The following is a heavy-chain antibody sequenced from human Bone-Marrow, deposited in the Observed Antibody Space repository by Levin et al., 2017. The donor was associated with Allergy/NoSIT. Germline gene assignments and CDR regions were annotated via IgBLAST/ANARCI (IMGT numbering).Heavy chain of an antibody. D-gene: IGHD2-21*02. CDR2: ISYDGSNK. Sequence: SCAASGFTFSSYAMHWVRQAPGKGLEWVAVISYDGSNKYYADSVKGRFTISRDNSKNTLYLQMNSLRAEDTAVYYCARVGDGDSWPFYYYYGMDVWGQGTTVTVSS. J-gene: IGHJ6*02. CDR3: ARVGDGDSWPFYYYYGMDV. V-gene: IGHV3-30-3*01. CDR1: GFTFSSYA.